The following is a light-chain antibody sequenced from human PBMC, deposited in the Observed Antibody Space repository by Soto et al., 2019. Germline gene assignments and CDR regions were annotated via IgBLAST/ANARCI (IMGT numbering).Light chain of an antibody. V-gene: IGKV3-20*01. J-gene: IGKJ1*01. CDR3: QQYGSSGT. CDR2: GAS. CDR1: QSISSSF. Sequence: EIVWTQSPGIWAVSPGERASRSCGASQSISSSFLAWYQQKPGQAPRLLIYGASNRATGIPDRFSGSGSGTDFTLTISRLEPEDFAVYYCQQYGSSGTFGQGTKVDIK.